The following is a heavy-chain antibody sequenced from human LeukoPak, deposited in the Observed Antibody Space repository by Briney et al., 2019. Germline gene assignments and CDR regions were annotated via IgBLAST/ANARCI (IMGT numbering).Heavy chain of an antibody. CDR2: ISSSSSYI. Sequence: PGGSLRLSCAASGFTFSRYSMNWVRQAPGKGLEWVSSISSSSSYIYYADSVKGRFTISRDNAKNSLYLQMNSLRAEDTAVYYCARADYGDYVYAGYFDYWGQGTLVTVSS. J-gene: IGHJ4*02. CDR3: ARADYGDYVYAGYFDY. CDR1: GFTFSRYS. D-gene: IGHD4-17*01. V-gene: IGHV3-21*01.